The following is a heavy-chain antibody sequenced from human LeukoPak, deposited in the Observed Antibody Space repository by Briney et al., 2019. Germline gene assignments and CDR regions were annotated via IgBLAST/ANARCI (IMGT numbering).Heavy chain of an antibody. D-gene: IGHD6-19*01. CDR3: ARGLGYSSGWLDY. CDR1: SGSISSYY. CDR2: IYYSGST. Sequence: SETLSLTCTVSSGSISSYYWSWIRQPPGKGLERIGYIYYSGSTDYNPSLKSRVTISVDTSKNQFSLKLSSVTAADTAMYYCARGLGYSSGWLDYWGQGTLVTVSS. J-gene: IGHJ4*02. V-gene: IGHV4-59*01.